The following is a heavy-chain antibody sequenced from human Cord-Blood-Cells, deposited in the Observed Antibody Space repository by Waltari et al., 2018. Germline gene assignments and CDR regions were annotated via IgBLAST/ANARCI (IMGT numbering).Heavy chain of an antibody. D-gene: IGHD3-10*01. CDR3: ARGGGRMRGTDAFDI. J-gene: IGHJ3*02. Sequence: QVQLQQWGAGLLKPSETLSLTCAVYGGSFSGYSWSWNRQPPGKGLEWIGEINHSGSTNYNPSLKSRVTISVDTSKNQFSLKLSSVTAADTAVYYCARGGGRMRGTDAFDIWGQGTMVTDSS. CDR1: GGSFSGYS. CDR2: INHSGST. V-gene: IGHV4-34*01.